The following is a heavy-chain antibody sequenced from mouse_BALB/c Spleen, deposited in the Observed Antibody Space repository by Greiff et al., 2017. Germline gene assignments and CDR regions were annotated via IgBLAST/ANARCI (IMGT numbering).Heavy chain of an antibody. J-gene: IGHJ2*01. CDR1: GYTFTSYW. Sequence: VQLQQSGAELAKPGASVKMSCKASGYTFTSYWMNWVKQRPGQGLEWIGYINPSTGYTEYNQKFKDKATMTADKSSSTAYMQLSSLTSEDSAVYYCARKHYDFDYWGQGTTLTVSS. CDR3: ARKHYDFDY. D-gene: IGHD1-1*01. CDR2: INPSTGYT. V-gene: IGHV1-7*01.